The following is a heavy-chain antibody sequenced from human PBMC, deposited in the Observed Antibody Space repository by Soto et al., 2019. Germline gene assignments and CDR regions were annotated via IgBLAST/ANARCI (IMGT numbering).Heavy chain of an antibody. Sequence: GGSLRLSCTVSGFSVTNSYINWVRQAPGKGLEWVSILYSSGITYYADSVRGRFTVSRDDSKNTLFLHMNSLRADDTAVYYCARDWSKFSYNYPYYYAMDAWGQGTTVTVSS. CDR3: ARDWSKFSYNYPYYYAMDA. J-gene: IGHJ6*02. CDR1: GFSVTNSY. CDR2: LYSSGIT. D-gene: IGHD5-18*01. V-gene: IGHV3-53*01.